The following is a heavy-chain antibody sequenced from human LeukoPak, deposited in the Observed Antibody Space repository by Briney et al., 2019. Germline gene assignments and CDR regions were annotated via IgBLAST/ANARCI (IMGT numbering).Heavy chain of an antibody. D-gene: IGHD7-27*01. CDR2: INHSGST. J-gene: IGHJ3*02. CDR1: GGSFSGYY. CDR3: ASLPKGDPRSGDDAFDI. V-gene: IGHV4-34*01. Sequence: SETLSLTCAVYGGSFSGYYWSWIRQPPGKGLEWIGEINHSGSTKYNPSLKSRVTISVDTSKNQFSLKLSSVTAADTAVYYCASLPKGDPRSGDDAFDIWGQGTMVTVSS.